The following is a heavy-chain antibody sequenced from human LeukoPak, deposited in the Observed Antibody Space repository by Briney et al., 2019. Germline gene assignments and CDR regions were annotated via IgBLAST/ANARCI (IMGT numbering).Heavy chain of an antibody. V-gene: IGHV1-18*01. Sequence: GASVKVSCKASGYTFTSYGISWVRQAPGQGLEWMGWISAYNGNTNYAQKLQGRVTMTTDTSTSTAYMELRSLRSDATAVYYCARDSGIAVAGYNWFDPWGQGTLVTVSS. CDR1: GYTFTSYG. CDR3: ARDSGIAVAGYNWFDP. CDR2: ISAYNGNT. D-gene: IGHD6-19*01. J-gene: IGHJ5*02.